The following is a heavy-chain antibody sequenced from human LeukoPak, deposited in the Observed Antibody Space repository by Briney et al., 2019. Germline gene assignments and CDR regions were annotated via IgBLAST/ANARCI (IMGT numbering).Heavy chain of an antibody. J-gene: IGHJ6*02. CDR3: ARDVPVIGVHHYYYGMDV. Sequence: PGGSLRLSCAASGFTFSSYSMNWVRQAPGKGLEWVSSISGTSSSIYYADSVKGRFTISRDNAKNSLYLQMNSLRAEDTAVYYCARDVPVIGVHHYYYGMDVWGQGTTVTVSS. V-gene: IGHV3-21*01. CDR2: ISGTSSSI. CDR1: GFTFSSYS. D-gene: IGHD2/OR15-2a*01.